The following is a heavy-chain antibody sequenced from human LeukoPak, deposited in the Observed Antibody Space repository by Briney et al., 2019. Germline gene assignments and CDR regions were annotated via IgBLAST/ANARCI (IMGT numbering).Heavy chain of an antibody. V-gene: IGHV1-69*05. CDR1: GGTFSSYA. CDR2: IIPIFGTA. D-gene: IGHD1-1*01. J-gene: IGHJ3*02. Sequence: ASVKVSCKASGGTFSSYAITWVRQAPGQGLEWMGRIIPIFGTANYAQKFQGRVTITTDESTRTAYMELSSLRSEDTAVYYCASSMGLEPSLENDAFDIWGQGTMVTVSS. CDR3: ASSMGLEPSLENDAFDI.